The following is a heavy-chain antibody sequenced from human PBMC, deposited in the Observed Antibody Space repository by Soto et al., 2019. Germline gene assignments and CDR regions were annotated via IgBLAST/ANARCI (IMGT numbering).Heavy chain of an antibody. CDR3: AKWWRATVENNYFDY. V-gene: IGHV3-23*01. CDR1: GFTFSSYA. CDR2: ISGSGGST. Sequence: EVQLLESGGGLVQPGGSLRLSCAASGFTFSSYAMSWVRQAPGKGLEWVSAISGSGGSTYYADSVKGRFTISRDNSKNTLYLPMNSLRAEDTAVYYCAKWWRATVENNYFDYWGQGTLVTVSS. D-gene: IGHD4-17*01. J-gene: IGHJ4*02.